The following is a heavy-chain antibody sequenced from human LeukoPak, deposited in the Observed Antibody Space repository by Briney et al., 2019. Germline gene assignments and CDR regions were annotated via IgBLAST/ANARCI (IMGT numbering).Heavy chain of an antibody. Sequence: TLSLTFTVSGGSISSGSYYWSWIRQPAGKGLEWIGRIYTSGSTNYNPSLKSRVTISVDTSKNQFSLKLSSVTAADTAVYYCAREAPDIVVVPAAIWYFDLWGRGTLVTVSS. CDR2: IYTSGST. V-gene: IGHV4-61*02. CDR3: AREAPDIVVVPAAIWYFDL. D-gene: IGHD2-2*01. J-gene: IGHJ2*01. CDR1: GGSISSGSYY.